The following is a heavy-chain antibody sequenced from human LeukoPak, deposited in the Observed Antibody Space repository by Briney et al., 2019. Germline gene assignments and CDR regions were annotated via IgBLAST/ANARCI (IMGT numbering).Heavy chain of an antibody. D-gene: IGHD4-17*01. V-gene: IGHV3-30*03. CDR2: MSYGGQNE. CDR3: ARDRTTVRNLIDY. CDR1: GLTFSGYD. J-gene: IGHJ4*02. Sequence: GGSLRLSCAASGLTFSGYDMHWVRQAPGKGPEWVAVMSYGGQNERYADSVKGRFTISRDNPRNTLYLQMDSLRVEDTAVYYCARDRTTVRNLIDYWGQGTLVTVSS.